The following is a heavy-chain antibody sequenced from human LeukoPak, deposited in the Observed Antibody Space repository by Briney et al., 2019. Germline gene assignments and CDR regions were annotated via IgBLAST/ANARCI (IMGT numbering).Heavy chain of an antibody. CDR1: GFIFSRYT. Sequence: PGRSLRLSCAASGFIFSRYTMHWVRQAPDKGLEWVAVISHDGSTEYYADSVKGRLTISRDNSINTLYLQIYSLRPEDTAIYYCARDFAITATTIYYYVFDIWGPGTMVNVSS. CDR2: ISHDGSTE. J-gene: IGHJ3*02. CDR3: ARDFAITATTIYYYVFDI. D-gene: IGHD4-17*01. V-gene: IGHV3-30*04.